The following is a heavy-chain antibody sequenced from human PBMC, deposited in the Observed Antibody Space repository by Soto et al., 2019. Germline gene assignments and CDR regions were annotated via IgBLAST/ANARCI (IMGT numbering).Heavy chain of an antibody. CDR2: VLHDGRHE. CDR3: ARGFGSAVYASHFDY. J-gene: IGHJ4*02. Sequence: QVQLVESGGGVVQPGTSLRLSCAASGFTFSTYGMHWVRQAPGGGLEYVAGVLHDGRHEYYADSVRGRFTISRDNQKNMLSLQMNSLRLEDTAVFYCARGFGSAVYASHFDYWGQGTPVTVSS. CDR1: GFTFSTYG. D-gene: IGHD3-16*01. V-gene: IGHV3-33*01.